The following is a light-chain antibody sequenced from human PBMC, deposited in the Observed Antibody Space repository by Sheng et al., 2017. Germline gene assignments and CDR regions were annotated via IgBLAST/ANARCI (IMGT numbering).Light chain of an antibody. CDR2: KVS. Sequence: DVVMTQSPLSLSVTLGQPASISCRSSQSLVYIDGDTYLNWFQQRPGQSPRRLIYKVSNRDSGVPDRFSDSGSGTDFTLKISRVEAEDVGIYYCMHSIRWPWTLGQGTKVEIK. CDR3: MHSIRWPWT. V-gene: IGKV2-30*01. J-gene: IGKJ1*01. CDR1: QSLVYIDGDTY.